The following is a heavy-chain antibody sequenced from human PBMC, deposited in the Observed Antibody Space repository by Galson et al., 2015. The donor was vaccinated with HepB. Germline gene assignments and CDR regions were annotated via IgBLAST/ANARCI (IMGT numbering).Heavy chain of an antibody. CDR2: IIPIFGTA. V-gene: IGHV1-69*06. D-gene: IGHD3-22*01. CDR1: GGTFSSYA. CDR3: AASGSLSGYYPQFGY. Sequence: CKASGGTFSSYAISWVRQAPGQGLEWMGGIIPIFGTANYAQKFQGRVTITADKSTSTAYMELSSLRSEDTAVYYCAASGSLSGYYPQFGYWGQGTLVTVSS. J-gene: IGHJ4*02.